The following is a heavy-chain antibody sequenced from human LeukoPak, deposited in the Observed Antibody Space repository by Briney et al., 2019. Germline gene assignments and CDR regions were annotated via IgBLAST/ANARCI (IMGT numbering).Heavy chain of an antibody. J-gene: IGHJ6*03. CDR3: ARDEYYGSGSYYNYYYYMDV. CDR1: GFTFSSYS. V-gene: IGHV3-21*01. Sequence: GGSLRLSCAASGFTFSSYSVNWVRQAPGKGLEWVSSISSSSSYIYYADSVKGRFTISRDNAKNSLYLQMNSLRAEDTAVYYCARDEYYGSGSYYNYYYYMDVWGKGTTVTVSS. CDR2: ISSSSSYI. D-gene: IGHD3-10*01.